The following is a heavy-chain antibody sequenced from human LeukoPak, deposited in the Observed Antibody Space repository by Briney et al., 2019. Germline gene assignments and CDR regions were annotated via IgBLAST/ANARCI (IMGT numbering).Heavy chain of an antibody. CDR1: GGSISSGDYY. V-gene: IGHV4-30-4*01. CDR2: IYYSGST. J-gene: IGHJ1*01. D-gene: IGHD2-2*01. Sequence: PSQTLSLTCTVSGGSISSGDYYWSWIRQPPGKGLEWIGYIYYSGSTYYNPSLKSRVTISVDTSKNQFSLELSSVTAADTAVYYCARHKGYCSSTSCYRGYFQHWGQGTLVTVSS. CDR3: ARHKGYCSSTSCYRGYFQH.